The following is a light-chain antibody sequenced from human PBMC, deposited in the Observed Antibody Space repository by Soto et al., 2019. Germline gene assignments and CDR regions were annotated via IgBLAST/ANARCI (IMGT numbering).Light chain of an antibody. Sequence: QSVLTQPASVSGSPGQSITISCTGTSSDVGGYNYVSWYQQHPGKAPKLMIYEVSNRPSGVSHRFSGSKSGNTASLTISGLQAEDEDDYYCSSYTSINTWVFGGGTKLTVL. CDR3: SSYTSINTWV. V-gene: IGLV2-14*01. CDR2: EVS. CDR1: SSDVGGYNY. J-gene: IGLJ3*02.